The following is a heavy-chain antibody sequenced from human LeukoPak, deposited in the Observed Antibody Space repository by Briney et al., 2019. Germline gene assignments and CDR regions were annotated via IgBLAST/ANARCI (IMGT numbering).Heavy chain of an antibody. CDR2: VKLQDST. J-gene: IGHJ4*02. CDR3: AREGGPCRPLDY. V-gene: IGHV4-4*02. CDR1: GGYMTQINY. D-gene: IGHD3-16*01. Sequence: SGTLSHTRGVSGGYMTQINYWTWVRQSPGKGVEWVGEVKLQDSTNYNPYLMSRVAISDDTSENLGSLELPSVSGADRAVQYCAREGGPCRPLDYWGRGTVVTVS.